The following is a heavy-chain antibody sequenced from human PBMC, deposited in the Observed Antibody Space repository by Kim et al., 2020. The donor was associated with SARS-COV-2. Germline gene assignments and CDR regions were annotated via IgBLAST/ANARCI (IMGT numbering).Heavy chain of an antibody. D-gene: IGHD6-19*01. V-gene: IGHV4-61*02. CDR1: GGSISSGSYY. Sequence: SETLSLTCTVSGGSISSGSYYWSWIRQPAGKGLEWIGRIYTSGSTNYNPSLKSLVTISVDTSKNQFSLKLSSVTAADTAVYYCAREVAVAGTNAFDIWGRGTMLTVSS. CDR3: AREVAVAGTNAFDI. CDR2: IYTSGST. J-gene: IGHJ3*02.